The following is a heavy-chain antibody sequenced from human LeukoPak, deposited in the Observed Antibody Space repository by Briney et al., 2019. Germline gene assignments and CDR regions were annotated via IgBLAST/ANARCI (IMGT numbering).Heavy chain of an antibody. V-gene: IGHV3-48*04. D-gene: IGHD6-6*01. CDR1: GLTFRTYS. J-gene: IGHJ6*03. CDR3: ARPNPRIAARPYYYYYMDV. CDR2: ISSGGSTI. Sequence: GGSLRLSCAASGLTFRTYSMNWVRQAPGKGLEWVSYISSGGSTIYYADSVKGRFTISRDNAKNSLYLQMNSLRAEDTAVYYCARPNPRIAARPYYYYYMDVWGKGTTVTVSS.